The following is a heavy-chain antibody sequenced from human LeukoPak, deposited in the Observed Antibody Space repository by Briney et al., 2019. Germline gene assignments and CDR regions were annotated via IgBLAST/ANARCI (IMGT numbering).Heavy chain of an antibody. D-gene: IGHD1-1*01. V-gene: IGHV3-74*01. CDR1: GFTFSNHW. CDR2: INGDGTST. CDR3: ARDRAAGTFDH. J-gene: IGHJ4*02. Sequence: GGSLRLSCAASGFTFSNHWLHWVRHAPGKGLVWVSRINGDGTSTIYADSVKGRFTISRDNAKSTVYLQMNSLRAEDTAVYYCARDRAAGTFDHWGQGTLVTVSS.